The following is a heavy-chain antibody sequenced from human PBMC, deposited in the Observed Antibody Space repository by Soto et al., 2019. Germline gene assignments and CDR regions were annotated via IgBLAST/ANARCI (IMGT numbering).Heavy chain of an antibody. CDR1: GGTFSSYT. CDR3: ARDDRCSGGSCYSR. CDR2: IIPILGIA. J-gene: IGHJ4*02. Sequence: QVQLVQSGAEVKKPGSSVKVSCKASGGTFSSYTISWVRQAPGQGLEWMGRIIPILGIANYAQKFQGRVTITADKSTSTAYMELSSLRSEDTAMYYCARDDRCSGGSCYSRWGQGTLVTVSS. D-gene: IGHD2-15*01. V-gene: IGHV1-69*08.